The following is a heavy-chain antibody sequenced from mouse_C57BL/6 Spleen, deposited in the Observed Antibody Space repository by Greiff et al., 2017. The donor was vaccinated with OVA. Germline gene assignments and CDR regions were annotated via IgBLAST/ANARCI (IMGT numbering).Heavy chain of an antibody. CDR1: GFSLTSYG. Sequence: VQGVESGPGLVQPSQSLSITCTVSGFSLTSYGVHWVRQSPGKGLEWLGVIWRGGSTDYNAAFMSRLSITKDNSKSQVFFKMNSLQADDTAIYYCAKGSGSSYPTWFAYWGQGTLVTVSA. CDR2: IWRGGST. D-gene: IGHD1-1*01. J-gene: IGHJ3*01. V-gene: IGHV2-5*01. CDR3: AKGSGSSYPTWFAY.